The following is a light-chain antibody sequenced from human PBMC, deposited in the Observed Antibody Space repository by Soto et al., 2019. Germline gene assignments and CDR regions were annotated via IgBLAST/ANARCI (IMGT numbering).Light chain of an antibody. CDR3: QQYKNWPLT. J-gene: IGKJ4*01. CDR2: GAS. V-gene: IGKV3-15*01. CDR1: QSVGSN. Sequence: EIVMTQSPATLSVSPGERATLSCRASQSVGSNLAWYQQKPGQAPRLLIYGASTRATGLPARFSGSGSGTEFTLNISSLQSEDFADYYCQQYKNWPLTFGGGTKVAIK.